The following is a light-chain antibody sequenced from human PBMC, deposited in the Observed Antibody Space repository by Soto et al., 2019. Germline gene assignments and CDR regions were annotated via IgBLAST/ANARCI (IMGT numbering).Light chain of an antibody. CDR1: QNIKTY. V-gene: IGKV1-39*01. CDR2: SAS. J-gene: IGKJ5*01. Sequence: DIQMTQSPSSLSASVGDRVTITCRASQNIKTYLHWYQQKSGKAPKLLIYSASRLQSGVPSRFTGSGSETDFTLTIDTLQPEDFATYFCQQNYFIPFTFGQGTRLESK. CDR3: QQNYFIPFT.